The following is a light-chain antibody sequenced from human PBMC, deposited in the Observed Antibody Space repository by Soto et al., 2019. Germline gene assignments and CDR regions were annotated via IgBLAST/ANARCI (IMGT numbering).Light chain of an antibody. V-gene: IGKV3-20*01. J-gene: IGKJ1*01. CDR2: GAL. Sequence: DIVLTQSPATLSLSPGERATPSCRASESVAGYLAWYQQKPGLPPRLLIYGALSRATGIPDRFSGSGSGTDFTLTISRLEPEDFAVYYCQQYADSPRTFGQGTKVDVK. CDR3: QQYADSPRT. CDR1: ESVAGY.